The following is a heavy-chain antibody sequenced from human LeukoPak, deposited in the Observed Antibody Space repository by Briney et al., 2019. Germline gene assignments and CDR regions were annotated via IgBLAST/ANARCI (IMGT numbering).Heavy chain of an antibody. CDR3: AKEQWLAPHYFDY. D-gene: IGHD6-19*01. CDR1: GFTFSSDG. V-gene: IGHV3-30*02. CDR2: IRYDGSNK. J-gene: IGHJ4*02. Sequence: GGSLRLSCAAFGFTFSSDGVHWVRQAPGKGLEWVAFIRYDGSNKYYADSVKGRFTTSRDNSKNTLYLQMNSLRAEDTAVYYCAKEQWLAPHYFDYWGQGTLVTVSS.